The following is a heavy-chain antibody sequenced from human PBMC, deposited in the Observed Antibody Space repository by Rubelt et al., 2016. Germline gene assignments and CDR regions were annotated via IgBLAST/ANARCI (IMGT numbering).Heavy chain of an antibody. Sequence: VQLQESGPGLVKPSETLSLTCSVSGGSISSDYWSWIRQPPGKGLEWVANIKQDGSEKYYVDSVKGRFPFSRDNAKNLLYLQMTIMTADDTAVYYCARDSAGVGVDYWGQGTLVSVSS. D-gene: IGHD1-26*01. CDR1: GGSISSDY. V-gene: IGHV3-7*03. J-gene: IGHJ4*02. CDR3: ARDSAGVGVDY. CDR2: IKQDGSEK.